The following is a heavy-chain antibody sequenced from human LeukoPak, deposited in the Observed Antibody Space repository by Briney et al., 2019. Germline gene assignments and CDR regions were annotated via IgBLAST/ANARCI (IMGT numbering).Heavy chain of an antibody. Sequence: SETLSLTCTVSGGSISSYYWSWIRRPPGKGLEWIGYIYYSGSTNYNPSLKSRVTISVDTSKNQFSLKLSSVTAADTAVYYCARQDFGGYSSGWYYFDYWGQGTLVTVSS. CDR1: GGSISSYY. D-gene: IGHD6-19*01. CDR2: IYYSGST. V-gene: IGHV4-59*08. CDR3: ARQDFGGYSSGWYYFDY. J-gene: IGHJ4*02.